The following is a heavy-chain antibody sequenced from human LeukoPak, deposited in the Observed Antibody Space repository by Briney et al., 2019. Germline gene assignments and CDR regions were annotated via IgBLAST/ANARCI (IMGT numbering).Heavy chain of an antibody. CDR3: TRQRYCHSTSCYFDY. CDR2: MYHSGST. V-gene: IGHV4-38-2*01. D-gene: IGHD2-2*01. J-gene: IGHJ4*02. CDR1: GYSISSGYY. Sequence: SETLSLTCAVSGYSISSGYYWAWIRQPPGKGLEWIGSMYHSGSTYDSPSLKSRVTMSVDTSKNQFSLKLTSVTAADTAVYYCTRQRYCHSTSCYFDYWGQVTLVTVSS.